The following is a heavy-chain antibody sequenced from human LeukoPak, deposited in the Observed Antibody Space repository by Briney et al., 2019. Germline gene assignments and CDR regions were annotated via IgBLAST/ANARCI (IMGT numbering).Heavy chain of an antibody. J-gene: IGHJ6*03. CDR3: ARRYYYYYYMDV. CDR1: GGSISGYY. CDR2: INHSGST. Sequence: SETLSLTCTVSGGSISGYYWSWIRQPPGKGLEWIGEINHSGSTNYNPSLKSRVTMSVDTSKNQFSLKLSSVTAADTAVYYCARRYYYYYYMDVWGKGTTVTVSS. V-gene: IGHV4-34*01.